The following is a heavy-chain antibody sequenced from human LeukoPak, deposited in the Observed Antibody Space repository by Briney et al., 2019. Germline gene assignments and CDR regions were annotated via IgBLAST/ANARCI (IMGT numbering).Heavy chain of an antibody. D-gene: IGHD6-19*01. V-gene: IGHV3-23*01. Sequence: PGGSLRLSCAASGFTFSSYAMSWVRQAPGKGLEWVSAISGSGGSTYYADSVKGRFTISRDNSKDTLYLQMNSLRAEGTAVYYCAKEEYSSGWNFDYWGQGTLVTVSS. CDR3: AKEEYSSGWNFDY. J-gene: IGHJ4*02. CDR2: ISGSGGST. CDR1: GFTFSSYA.